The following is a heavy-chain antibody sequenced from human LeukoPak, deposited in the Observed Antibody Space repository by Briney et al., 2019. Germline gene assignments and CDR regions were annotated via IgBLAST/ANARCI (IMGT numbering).Heavy chain of an antibody. J-gene: IGHJ4*02. Sequence: GGSLRLSCAASGFTFSDYYMSWIRQAPGKGLEWVSYISSSGSTIYYADSVKGRFTISRDNAKNSLYLQMESLTADDTAVYYCARDRGSFYFGSGSYPPALDYWGQGTLVTVSS. CDR2: ISSSGSTI. CDR3: ARDRGSFYFGSGSYPPALDY. D-gene: IGHD3-10*01. CDR1: GFTFSDYY. V-gene: IGHV3-11*04.